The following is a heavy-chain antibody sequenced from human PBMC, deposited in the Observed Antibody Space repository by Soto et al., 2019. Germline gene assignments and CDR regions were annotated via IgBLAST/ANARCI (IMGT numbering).Heavy chain of an antibody. V-gene: IGHV1-3*01. J-gene: IGHJ5*02. Sequence: ASVKVSCKASGYTFTSYAMDWVLQAPGQRLEWMGWINAGNGNTKYSQKFQGRVTITRDTSASTAYMELSSLRSEDTAVYYCARGVVTIFGVVEHNWFDPWGQGTLVTVS. CDR3: ARGVVTIFGVVEHNWFDP. CDR1: GYTFTSYA. D-gene: IGHD3-3*01. CDR2: INAGNGNT.